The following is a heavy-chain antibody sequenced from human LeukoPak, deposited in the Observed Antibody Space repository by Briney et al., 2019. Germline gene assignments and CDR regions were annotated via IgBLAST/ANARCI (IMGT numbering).Heavy chain of an antibody. Sequence: GGSLRLSCAASGFTFSNYGMHWVRQAPGKGLEWVAVISYDGSNKYYADSVKGRFTISRDNSKHTLYLQMNSLRAEDTAVYYCAKDREDYGDYYYFNYWGQGTLVTVSS. J-gene: IGHJ4*02. CDR1: GFTFSNYG. V-gene: IGHV3-30*18. CDR2: ISYDGSNK. D-gene: IGHD4-17*01. CDR3: AKDREDYGDYYYFNY.